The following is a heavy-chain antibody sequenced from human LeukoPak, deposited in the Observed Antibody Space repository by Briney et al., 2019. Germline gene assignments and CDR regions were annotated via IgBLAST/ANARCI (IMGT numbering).Heavy chain of an antibody. J-gene: IGHJ6*02. CDR1: GFTVSSNY. Sequence: GGSLRLSCAASGFTVSSNYMTWARQAPGKAVVWVSHIYSAGGTYYTDSVKGRFTHSRHSSKNTQYLQMNSLRGEDTAVYYCARFLGRITISGVLPYGMDVWGQGTTVTVSS. V-gene: IGHV3-53*04. CDR3: ARFLGRITISGVLPYGMDV. CDR2: IYSAGGT. D-gene: IGHD3-3*01.